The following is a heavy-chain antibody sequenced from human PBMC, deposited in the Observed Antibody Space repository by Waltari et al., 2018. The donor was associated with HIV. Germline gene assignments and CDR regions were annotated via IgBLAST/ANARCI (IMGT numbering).Heavy chain of an antibody. CDR1: GGSISTYY. CDR2: IYSSGNT. J-gene: IGHJ5*02. D-gene: IGHD3-3*01. Sequence: QVQLQESGPGLVKPSETLSLTCTVSGGSISTYYWSWIRQPPGKGLEWIGCIYSSGNTNYNPSRKSRLTMSVDTSKNQFSLKLNSVTAADTAVYFCARAAAGIFARFDPWGQGTLVTVSS. CDR3: ARAAAGIFARFDP. V-gene: IGHV4-59*01.